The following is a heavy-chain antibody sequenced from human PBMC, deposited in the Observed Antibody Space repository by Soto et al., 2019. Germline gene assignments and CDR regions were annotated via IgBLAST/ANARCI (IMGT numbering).Heavy chain of an antibody. CDR2: INPNSGGT. CDR3: ARERSANDYHGSGTQRFYYGMDV. V-gene: IGHV1-2*04. J-gene: IGHJ6*02. D-gene: IGHD3-10*01. CDR1: GYTFTGYY. Sequence: GASVKVSCKASGYTFTGYYMHWVRQAPGQGLEWMGWINPNSGGTNYAQKFQGWVTMTRDTSISTAYMELSRLRSDDTAVYYCARERSANDYHGSGTQRFYYGMDVWGQGTTVTVSS.